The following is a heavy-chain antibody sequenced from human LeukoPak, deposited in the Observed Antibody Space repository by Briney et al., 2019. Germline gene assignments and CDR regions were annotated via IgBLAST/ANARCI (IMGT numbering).Heavy chain of an antibody. V-gene: IGHV4-38-2*02. CDR2: VYHNGNM. CDR1: DYSISSGYY. D-gene: IGHD3-22*01. CDR3: ARLLYDSRGYYYFDY. J-gene: IGHJ4*02. Sequence: SETLSLTCTVSDYSISSGYYWGWIRQPPGKGLEWLGSVYHNGNMYHNPSLKSRVTTLVDTSKNQFSLKLRSVTAADTALYYYARLLYDSRGYYYFDYWGQRILVTVSS.